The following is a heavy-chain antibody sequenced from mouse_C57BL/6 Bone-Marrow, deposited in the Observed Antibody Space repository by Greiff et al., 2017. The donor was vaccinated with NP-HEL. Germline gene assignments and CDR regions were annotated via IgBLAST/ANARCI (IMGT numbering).Heavy chain of an antibody. V-gene: IGHV1-53*01. J-gene: IGHJ1*03. Sequence: VQLQQPGTELVKPGASVKLSCKASGYTFTSYWMHWVKQRPGQGLEWIGNINPSNGGTNYNEKFKSKATLTVDKPSSTAYMQLSSLTSEDSAVYYCARWDGYYAYWYFDVWGTGTTVTVSS. CDR3: ARWDGYYAYWYFDV. CDR2: INPSNGGT. CDR1: GYTFTSYW. D-gene: IGHD2-3*01.